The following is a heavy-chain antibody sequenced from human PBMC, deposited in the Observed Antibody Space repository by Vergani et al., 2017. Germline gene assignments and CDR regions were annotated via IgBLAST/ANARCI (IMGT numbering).Heavy chain of an antibody. J-gene: IGHJ4*02. CDR1: GYSFTSYW. CDR2: IDPSDSYT. D-gene: IGHD3-22*01. Sequence: EVQLVQSGAEVKKPGESLRISCKGSGYSFTSYWISWVRQMPGKGLEWMGRIDPSDSYTNYSPSFQGHVTILADKSISTAYLQWSSLKASDTAMYYCARGYYDSSGYYPLSSDYWGQGTLVTVSS. CDR3: ARGYYDSSGYYPLSSDY. V-gene: IGHV5-10-1*03.